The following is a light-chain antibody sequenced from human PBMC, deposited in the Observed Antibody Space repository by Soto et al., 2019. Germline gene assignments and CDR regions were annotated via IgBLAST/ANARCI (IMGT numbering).Light chain of an antibody. Sequence: EIVLTQSPCTLSLSPGERATLSCRASQTFSSYLAWYQQKPGQAPRLLIYGASSRATGIPDRFSGSGSGTDFTLTISRLEPEDVAVYYCQQYGSSPPFTFGPGTKVYIK. J-gene: IGKJ3*01. CDR1: QTFSSY. V-gene: IGKV3-20*01. CDR3: QQYGSSPPFT. CDR2: GAS.